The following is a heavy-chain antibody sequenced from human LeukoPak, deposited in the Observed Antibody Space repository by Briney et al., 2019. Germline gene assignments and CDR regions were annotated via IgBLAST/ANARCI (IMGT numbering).Heavy chain of an antibody. V-gene: IGHV4-39*07. J-gene: IGHJ3*02. CDR3: ARVLYSSSWSDAFDI. CDR1: GGSISSSSYY. Sequence: SETLSLTCTVSGGSISSSSYYWGWIRQPPGKGLEWIGSIYYSGSTYYNPSLKSRVTISVDTSKNQFSLKLSSVTAADTAVYYCARVLYSSSWSDAFDIWGQGTMVTVSS. D-gene: IGHD6-13*01. CDR2: IYYSGST.